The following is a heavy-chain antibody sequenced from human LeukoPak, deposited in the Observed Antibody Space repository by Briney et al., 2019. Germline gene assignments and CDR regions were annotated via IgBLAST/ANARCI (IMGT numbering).Heavy chain of an antibody. CDR1: GYTFTSYD. CDR2: MNPNSGNT. Sequence: ASVKVSCKASGYTFTSYDINWVRQATGQGPEWMGWMNPNSGNTGYAQKFQGRVTMTRNTSISTAYMELSSLRSEDTAVYYCARGYCSSTTRYHYYYYMDVWGKGTTVTVSS. J-gene: IGHJ6*03. CDR3: ARGYCSSTTRYHYYYYMDV. V-gene: IGHV1-8*01. D-gene: IGHD2-2*01.